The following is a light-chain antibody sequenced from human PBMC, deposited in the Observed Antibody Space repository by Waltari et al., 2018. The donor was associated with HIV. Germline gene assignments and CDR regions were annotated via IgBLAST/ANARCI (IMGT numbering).Light chain of an antibody. V-gene: IGLV2-14*03. CDR2: EVS. J-gene: IGLJ2*01. CDR3: SSYTNRDTVV. CDR1: SSDVGGYQY. Sequence: QSALSQPASVSGSFGQSITISCTGTSSDVGGYQYVSWYQQQPGKAPKLLISEVSHRPSGVSSRFSGSKSGNTASLTIFWLQAEDEADYYCSSYTNRDTVVFGGGTKLTVV.